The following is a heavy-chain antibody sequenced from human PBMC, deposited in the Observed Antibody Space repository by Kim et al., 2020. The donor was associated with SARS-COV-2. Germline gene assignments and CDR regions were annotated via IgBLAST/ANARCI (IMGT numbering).Heavy chain of an antibody. D-gene: IGHD3-10*01. CDR3: ARGGDYYGSGSLDY. V-gene: IGHV3-21*01. J-gene: IGHJ4*02. Sequence: ADSVKGRFTSSRDNAKNSLYLQMNSLRAEDTAVYYCARGGDYYGSGSLDYWGQGTLVTVSS.